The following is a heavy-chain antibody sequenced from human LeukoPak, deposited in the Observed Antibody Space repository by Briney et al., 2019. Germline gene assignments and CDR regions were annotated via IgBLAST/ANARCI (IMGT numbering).Heavy chain of an antibody. Sequence: SETLSLTRTVSGGSISSYYWRWIRQPQGKGREWIGYIYYSGSTNYNPSLKSRVTISVDTSKNQFSLKLSSVTAADTAVYYCARSHSVWTSFDYWGQGTLVTVSS. CDR3: ARSHSVWTSFDY. CDR1: GGSISSYY. D-gene: IGHD3/OR15-3a*01. J-gene: IGHJ4*02. V-gene: IGHV4-59*01. CDR2: IYYSGST.